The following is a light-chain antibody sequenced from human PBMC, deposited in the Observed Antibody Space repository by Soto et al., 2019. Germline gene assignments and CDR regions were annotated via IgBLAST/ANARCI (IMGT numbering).Light chain of an antibody. CDR1: SSDIGGSNY. CDR2: EVT. V-gene: IGLV2-8*01. J-gene: IGLJ1*01. CDR3: CSYAGSNNYYL. Sequence: HSALTQPLSASGSPGQSVTISFTGVSSDIGGSNYVSWYQQRPGKFSRLIIYEVTKRPSGVHDRFSGSKSGNTASLTVSGLQADDEADYYGCSYAGSNNYYLFGPGTKVTVL.